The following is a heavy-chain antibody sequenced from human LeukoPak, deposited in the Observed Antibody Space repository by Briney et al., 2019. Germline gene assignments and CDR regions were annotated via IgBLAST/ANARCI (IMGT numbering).Heavy chain of an antibody. J-gene: IGHJ4*02. V-gene: IGHV3-9*01. Sequence: PGGSLRLSCAASGFTFDDYAMHSVRQAPGKGLERVSGISWNSGSIGYADSVRGRFTISRDNAKKSLYLQMNSLRAEDTALYYCATMWYSSSWLNYWGQGSLVSVSS. CDR1: GFTFDDYA. D-gene: IGHD6-13*01. CDR2: ISWNSGSI. CDR3: ATMWYSSSWLNY.